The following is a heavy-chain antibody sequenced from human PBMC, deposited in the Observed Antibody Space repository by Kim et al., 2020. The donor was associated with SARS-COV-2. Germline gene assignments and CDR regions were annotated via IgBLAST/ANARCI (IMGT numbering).Heavy chain of an antibody. CDR3: ATGRYFDWSRKYYFDY. J-gene: IGHJ4*02. V-gene: IGHV1-24*01. D-gene: IGHD3-9*01. Sequence: ASVKVSCKVSGYTLTELSMHWVRQAPGKGLEWMGGFDPEDGETIYAQKFQGRVTMTEDTSTDTAYMELSSLRSEDTAVYYCATGRYFDWSRKYYFDYWGQGTLVTVSS. CDR2: FDPEDGET. CDR1: GYTLTELS.